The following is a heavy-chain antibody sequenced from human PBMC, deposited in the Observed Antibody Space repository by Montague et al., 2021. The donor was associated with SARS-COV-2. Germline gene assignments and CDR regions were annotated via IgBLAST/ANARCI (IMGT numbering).Heavy chain of an antibody. Sequence: SETLSLTCAVYGGSFSDYHWTWIRQCPGAGLEWVGQINYGVSTKYNQSLKSRVTISIDTSKNQFSLTLTSVTAADTAVYYCARGAPGYWGQGTLVTVSS. V-gene: IGHV4-34*01. CDR3: ARGAPGY. CDR2: INYGVST. J-gene: IGHJ4*02. CDR1: GGSFSDYH. D-gene: IGHD1-1*01.